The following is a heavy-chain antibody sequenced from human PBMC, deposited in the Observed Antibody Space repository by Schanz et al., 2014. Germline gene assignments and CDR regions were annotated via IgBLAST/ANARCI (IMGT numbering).Heavy chain of an antibody. V-gene: IGHV1-69*04. CDR2: IIPIVDIT. CDR1: GGTFTSYA. CDR3: ATIGVNDYWRFGLDL. J-gene: IGHJ6*02. D-gene: IGHD3-16*01. Sequence: QVQLVQSGAEVRKPGSSVRVSCKASGGTFTSYAFSWVQQAPGQGLEWMGRIIPIVDITNYAQKFLGRVTITADKSTSTAYMELKSLRSADTAVYYCATIGVNDYWRFGLDLWGQGTTVTVSS.